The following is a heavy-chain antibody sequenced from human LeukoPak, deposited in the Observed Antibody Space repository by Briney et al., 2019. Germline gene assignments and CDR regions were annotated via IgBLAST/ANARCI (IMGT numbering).Heavy chain of an antibody. Sequence: GGSLRLSCVDSGFTFTGYAMNWVRQAPGKGLEWLSYISTTGSTIYYADSLKGRVTVSRDNARNSLFLQMTSLRAEDTAVYYCARDYLGFGESGFDYWGQGTQVIVSS. V-gene: IGHV3-48*03. D-gene: IGHD3-10*01. CDR3: ARDYLGFGESGFDY. CDR2: ISTTGSTI. CDR1: GFTFTGYA. J-gene: IGHJ4*02.